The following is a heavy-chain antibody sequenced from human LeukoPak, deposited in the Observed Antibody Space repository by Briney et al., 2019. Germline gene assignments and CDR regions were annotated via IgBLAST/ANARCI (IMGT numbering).Heavy chain of an antibody. J-gene: IGHJ4*01. V-gene: IGHV4-34*01. CDR1: SESFSGYF. Sequence: SETLSLTCAIYSESFSGYFWSWIRQPPGKGLEWIGEINYSGSTNYNPSLKSRVTISVDTSKNQFSLKLSSVTAADTAVYYCTRDRDVDDFDSWGHGTLVTVSS. CDR2: INYSGST. CDR3: TRDRDVDDFDS. D-gene: IGHD2-15*01.